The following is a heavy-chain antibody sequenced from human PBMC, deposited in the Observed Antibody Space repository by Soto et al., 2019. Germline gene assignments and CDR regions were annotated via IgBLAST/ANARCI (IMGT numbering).Heavy chain of an antibody. CDR2: ISYDGSNK. J-gene: IGHJ6*02. Sequence: QVQLVESGGGVVQPGRSLRLSCAASGFTFSSYAMHWVRQAPGKGLEWVAVISYDGSNKYYADSVKGRFTISRDNSKNTLYLQMNSLRAEDTAVYYCARVRGGYYDFWSGLYYYYYGMDVWGQGTTVTVSS. CDR1: GFTFSSYA. D-gene: IGHD3-3*01. CDR3: ARVRGGYYDFWSGLYYYYYGMDV. V-gene: IGHV3-30-3*01.